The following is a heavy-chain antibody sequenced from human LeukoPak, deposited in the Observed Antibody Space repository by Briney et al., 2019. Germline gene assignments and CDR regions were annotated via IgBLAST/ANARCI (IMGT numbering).Heavy chain of an antibody. D-gene: IGHD5-18*01. J-gene: IGHJ4*02. CDR3: AGRGYNFDS. CDR1: GGSISSDY. V-gene: IGHV4-59*01. CDR2: IYYSGST. Sequence: PSETLSLTCTVSGGSISSDYCSWIRQPPGKGLDLIGYIYYSGSTNYHPSLKSRVTISLDTSKNQFSLKLISVTAADTAVYYCAGRGYNFDSWGQGTLVTVSS.